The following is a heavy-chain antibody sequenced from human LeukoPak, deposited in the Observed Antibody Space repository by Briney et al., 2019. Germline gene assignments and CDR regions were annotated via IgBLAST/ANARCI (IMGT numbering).Heavy chain of an antibody. CDR3: AKEGEGGYSGGFDY. V-gene: IGHV3-30-3*01. Sequence: GGSLRLSCAASGFTFSSYAMHWVRQAPGKGLEWVAVISYDGSNKYYADSVKGRFTISSDNSKSTLFLQMNSLRVEDTAVYYCAKEGEGGYSGGFDYWGQGTLVTVSS. CDR1: GFTFSSYA. CDR2: ISYDGSNK. D-gene: IGHD3-22*01. J-gene: IGHJ4*02.